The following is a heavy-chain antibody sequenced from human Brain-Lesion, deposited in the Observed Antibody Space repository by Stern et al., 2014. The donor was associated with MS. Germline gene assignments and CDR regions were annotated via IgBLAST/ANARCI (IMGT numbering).Heavy chain of an antibody. D-gene: IGHD3-10*01. CDR1: GFTFSNYW. Sequence: EVQLVESGGGLVQPGGSLRPSCAASGFTFSNYWMHWVRPAPGKGLVWVSRVNNDGRRTSYADSVKGRFTMSRDNAKNTLYLQMNSLRVEDTAIYYCARGERWFDSWGQGTLVTVSS. V-gene: IGHV3-74*02. CDR3: ARGERWFDS. J-gene: IGHJ5*01. CDR2: VNNDGRRT.